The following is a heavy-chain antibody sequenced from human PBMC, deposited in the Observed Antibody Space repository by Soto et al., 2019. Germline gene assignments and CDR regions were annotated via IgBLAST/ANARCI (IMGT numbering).Heavy chain of an antibody. CDR3: ARGRRLEPLRPGWFDP. V-gene: IGHV4-34*01. CDR1: GGSFSGYY. J-gene: IGHJ5*02. CDR2: INHSGST. Sequence: PSETLSLTCAVYGGSFSGYYWSWIRQPPGKGLEWIGEINHSGSTNYNPSLKSRVTISVDTSKNQFSLKLSSVTAADTAVYYCARGRRLEPLRPGWFDPWGQGTLVTVS. D-gene: IGHD1-1*01.